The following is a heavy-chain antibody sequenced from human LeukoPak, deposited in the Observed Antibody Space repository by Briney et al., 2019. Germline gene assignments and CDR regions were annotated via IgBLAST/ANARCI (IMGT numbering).Heavy chain of an antibody. CDR2: TNGGGDDT. CDR1: GFTSSSYW. Sequence: GGSLRLSCAASGFTSSSYWMSWVRQAPGKGLDWVSATNGGGDDTYYADSVKGRFTISRDNSKSTLFLQMNSLRVEDTAIYFCAKYFYGLGTYALDIWGQGTMVTVSS. CDR3: AKYFYGLGTYALDI. D-gene: IGHD3-10*01. V-gene: IGHV3-23*01. J-gene: IGHJ3*02.